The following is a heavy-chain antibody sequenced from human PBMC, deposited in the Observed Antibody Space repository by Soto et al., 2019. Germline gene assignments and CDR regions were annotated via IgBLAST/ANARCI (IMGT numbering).Heavy chain of an antibody. CDR1: GFIFSNFG. V-gene: IGHV3-33*01. D-gene: IGHD6-19*01. CDR3: ARDDIPGIAVATSGMDV. J-gene: IGHJ6*02. Sequence: GGSLRLSCAASGFIFSNFGMHWVRQAPGKGLEWVAVIWYDGSNEYYADSLKGRFTISKDNSKNTLYLQMNSLRAEDTAVYYCARDDIPGIAVATSGMDVWGQGTTVTVSS. CDR2: IWYDGSNE.